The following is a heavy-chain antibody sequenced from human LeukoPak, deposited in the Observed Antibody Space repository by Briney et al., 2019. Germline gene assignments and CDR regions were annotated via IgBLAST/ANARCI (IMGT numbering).Heavy chain of an antibody. D-gene: IGHD2-2*01. CDR1: GGSISSYY. CDR3: ARRAVVPAARGRYYYYMDV. Sequence: SETLSLTCTVSGGSISSYYWSWIRQPPGKGLEWIGYIYYSGSTNYNPSLKSRVTISVDTSKNQFSLKLSSVTAADTAVYYCARRAVVPAARGRYYYYMDVWGKGTTVTVSS. J-gene: IGHJ6*03. V-gene: IGHV4-59*12. CDR2: IYYSGST.